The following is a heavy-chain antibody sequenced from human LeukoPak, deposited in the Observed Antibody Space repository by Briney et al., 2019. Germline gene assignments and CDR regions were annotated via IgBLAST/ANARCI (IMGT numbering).Heavy chain of an antibody. CDR3: GRVGAAHPSDYGGYYYFDY. CDR2: IYYSGST. Sequence: SETLSLTCTVSGGSISSSSYYWGWIRQPPGKGLEWIGSIYYSGSTYYNPSLKSRVTISVDTSKNQFSLKLRSVTAADTAVYYCGRVGAAHPSDYGGYYYFDYWGQGNLVTASS. J-gene: IGHJ4*02. CDR1: GGSISSSSYY. D-gene: IGHD4-23*01. V-gene: IGHV4-39*07.